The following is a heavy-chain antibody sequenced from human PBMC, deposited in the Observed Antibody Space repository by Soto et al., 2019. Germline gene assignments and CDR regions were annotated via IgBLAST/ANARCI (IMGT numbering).Heavy chain of an antibody. J-gene: IGHJ6*02. CDR3: AKNLNRDCWSGSYYYYGMDV. CDR2: ISYDGSNK. V-gene: IGHV3-30*18. Sequence: QVQLVESGGGVVQPGRSLRLSCAASGFTFSSYGMHWVRQAPGKGLEWVAVISYDGSNKYYADSVKGRFTISRDNSKNTLYLQMNSLRAEDTAVYYCAKNLNRDCWSGSYYYYGMDVWGQGTTVTVSS. CDR1: GFTFSSYG. D-gene: IGHD3-3*01.